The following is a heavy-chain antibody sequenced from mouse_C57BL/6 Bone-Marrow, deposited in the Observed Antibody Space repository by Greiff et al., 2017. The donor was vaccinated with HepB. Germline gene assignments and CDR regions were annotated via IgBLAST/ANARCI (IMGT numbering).Heavy chain of an antibody. Sequence: VQLQQSGPELVKPGASVKISCKASGYTFTDYYMNWVKQSHGKSLEWIGDINPNNGGTSYNQKFKGKATLTVDKSSSTAYMELRSLTSEDSAVYYCARSGYYYGSSYPYYFDCWGQGTTLTVSS. CDR1: GYTFTDYY. CDR3: ARSGYYYGSSYPYYFDC. D-gene: IGHD1-1*01. CDR2: INPNNGGT. J-gene: IGHJ2*01. V-gene: IGHV1-26*01.